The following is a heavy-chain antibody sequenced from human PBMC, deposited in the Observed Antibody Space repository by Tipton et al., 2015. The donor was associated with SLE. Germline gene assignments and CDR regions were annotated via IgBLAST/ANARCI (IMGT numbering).Heavy chain of an antibody. Sequence: TLSLTCTVSGGSISSGSYYWSWIRQPAGKGLEWIGRIYTSGSSNYNPSLKSRVTISVDTSKNQFSLKLTSVTAADTAVYYCARGRYYGSGSYYSHDASDIWGQGTMVTVSS. D-gene: IGHD3-10*01. J-gene: IGHJ3*02. CDR2: IYTSGSS. CDR1: GGSISSGSYY. CDR3: ARGRYYGSGSYYSHDASDI. V-gene: IGHV4-61*02.